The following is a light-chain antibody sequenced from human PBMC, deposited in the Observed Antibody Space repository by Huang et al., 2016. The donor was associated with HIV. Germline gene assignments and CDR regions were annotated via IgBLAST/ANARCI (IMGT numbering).Light chain of an antibody. Sequence: EIVLTQSPATLSLSPGERATLSRRASQSVSSYLAWYQQKPGQAPRLLIYDASSRATGIPARFSGSGSGTDFTLTISSLEPEDFAVYYCQQRSNWRITFGGGTKVEIK. CDR3: QQRSNWRIT. CDR2: DAS. V-gene: IGKV3-11*01. CDR1: QSVSSY. J-gene: IGKJ4*01.